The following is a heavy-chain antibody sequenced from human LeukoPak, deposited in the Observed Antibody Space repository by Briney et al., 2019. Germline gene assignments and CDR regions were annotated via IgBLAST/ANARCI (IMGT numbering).Heavy chain of an antibody. CDR2: FNPEDGES. Sequence: GASVKVSCKVSGYNITEFSMHWVRQAPGKGLEWLGGFNPEDGESFYAQRFQGRVTMAEDTSTNTAYMELWSLTSEDTAVYFCSTVVSYWGQGTLITVSS. CDR1: GYNITEFS. V-gene: IGHV1-24*01. J-gene: IGHJ4*02. CDR3: STVVSY.